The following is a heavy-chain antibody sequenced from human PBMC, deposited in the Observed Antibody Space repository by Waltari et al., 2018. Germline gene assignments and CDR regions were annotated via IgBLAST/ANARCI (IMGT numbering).Heavy chain of an antibody. J-gene: IGHJ4*02. CDR3: AKDSGMIVVANHQEGY. Sequence: QVQLVESGGGVVQPGGSLRLSCAASGFTFSSYGMHWVRQAPGKGLEWVAFIRYDGSNKYYADSVEGRFTISRDKSKNTLYLQMNSLRAEDTAVYYCAKDSGMIVVANHQEGYWGQGTLVTVSS. CDR1: GFTFSSYG. V-gene: IGHV3-30*02. CDR2: IRYDGSNK. D-gene: IGHD3-22*01.